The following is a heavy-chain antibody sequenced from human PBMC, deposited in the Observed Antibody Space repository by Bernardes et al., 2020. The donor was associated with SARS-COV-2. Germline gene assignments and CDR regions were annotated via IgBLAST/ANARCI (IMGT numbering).Heavy chain of an antibody. CDR3: ARDVRGGTLDY. D-gene: IGHD2-15*01. CDR2: IYYNGNT. J-gene: IGHJ4*02. V-gene: IGHV4-61*08. Sequence: TLYLTCTVSGSSVSSGGYYWSWIGPPPGKGLEWVGFIYYNGNTNYNPSLKSRVTISVDTSKNQLSLKLTSVTAADTAVYYCARDVRGGTLDYWGQGTPVTVSS. CDR1: GSSVSSGGYY.